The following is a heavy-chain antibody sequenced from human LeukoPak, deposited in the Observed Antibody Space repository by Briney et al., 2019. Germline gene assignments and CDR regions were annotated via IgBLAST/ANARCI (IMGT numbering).Heavy chain of an antibody. Sequence: GGSLRLSCAASGFTFSSYAMSWVRQAPGKGLEWVSAISGSGGSTYYADSVKGRLTISRDNAKNSLYLQMNSLRAEDTAVYYCASRGDYYDSSGSIGGLDYWGQGTLVTVSS. CDR2: ISGSGGST. CDR1: GFTFSSYA. CDR3: ASRGDYYDSSGSIGGLDY. V-gene: IGHV3-23*01. J-gene: IGHJ4*02. D-gene: IGHD3-22*01.